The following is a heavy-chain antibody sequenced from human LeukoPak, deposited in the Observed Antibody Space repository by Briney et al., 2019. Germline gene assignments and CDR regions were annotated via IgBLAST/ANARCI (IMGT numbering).Heavy chain of an antibody. CDR1: GGTFSSYA. D-gene: IGHD5-12*01. V-gene: IGHV1-69*13. CDR3: ATRLYSGYDYSYYFDY. J-gene: IGHJ4*02. CDR2: IIPIFGTA. Sequence: ASVKVSCKASGGTFSSYAISWVRQAPGQGLEWMGGIIPIFGTANYAQKFQGRVTITADESTGTAYMELSSLRSEDTAVYYCATRLYSGYDYSYYFDYWGQGTLVTVSS.